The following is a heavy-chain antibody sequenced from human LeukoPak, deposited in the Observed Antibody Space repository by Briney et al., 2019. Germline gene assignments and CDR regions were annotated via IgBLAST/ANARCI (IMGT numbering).Heavy chain of an antibody. V-gene: IGHV3-74*01. CDR3: GREPRHSWNCFEL. Sequence: GGSLRLSCAASGFNLRDSWMHSVRQAPGKGLVWVSRLGTDGTYTNYADSVKGRFTISRDNAKNTLYLQMDSLRAEDTAFYYCGREPRHSWNCFELWGQGTLVTVSS. D-gene: IGHD2-15*01. CDR1: GFNLRDSW. CDR2: LGTDGTYT. J-gene: IGHJ5*02.